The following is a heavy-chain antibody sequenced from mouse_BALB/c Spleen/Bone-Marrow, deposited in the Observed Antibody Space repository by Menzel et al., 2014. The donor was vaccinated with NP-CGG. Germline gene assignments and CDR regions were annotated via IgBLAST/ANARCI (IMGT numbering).Heavy chain of an antibody. CDR3: ARSGDSSGYGFAY. Sequence: LVESGPELVKPGALVKISCKASGYTFTSYDINWVKQRPGQGLEWIGWIYPGDGSTKYNEKFKGEATLTADKSSSTAYMQLSSLTSENSAVYFCARSGDSSGYGFAYWGQGTLVTVSA. J-gene: IGHJ3*01. CDR2: IYPGDGST. D-gene: IGHD3-2*01. CDR1: GYTFTSYD. V-gene: IGHV1S33*01.